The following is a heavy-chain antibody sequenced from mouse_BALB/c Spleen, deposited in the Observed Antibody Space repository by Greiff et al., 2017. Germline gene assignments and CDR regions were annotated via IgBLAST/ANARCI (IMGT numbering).Heavy chain of an antibody. CDR3: ARFGYDYDVDY. D-gene: IGHD2-4*01. J-gene: IGHJ2*01. V-gene: IGHV1-14*01. CDR2: INPYNDGT. Sequence: EVKLMESGPELVKPGASVKMSCKASGYTFTSYVMHWVKQKPGQGLEWIGYINPYNDGTKYNEKFKGKATLTSDKSSSTAYMELSSLTSEDSAVYYCARFGYDYDVDYWGQGTTLTVSS. CDR1: GYTFTSYV.